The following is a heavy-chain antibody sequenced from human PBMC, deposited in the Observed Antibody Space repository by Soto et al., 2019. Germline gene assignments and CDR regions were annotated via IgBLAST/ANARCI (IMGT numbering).Heavy chain of an antibody. J-gene: IGHJ4*02. D-gene: IGHD7-27*01. V-gene: IGHV4-31*03. CDR1: GGSISSGGYY. Sequence: SETLSLTCTVSGGSISSGGYYWSWIRQHPGKGLEWIGYIYYSGSTYYNPSLKSRVTISVDTSKNQFSLKLSSVTAADTAVYYCARFFVRKLTGGFDYWGQGTLVTVSS. CDR3: ARFFVRKLTGGFDY. CDR2: IYYSGST.